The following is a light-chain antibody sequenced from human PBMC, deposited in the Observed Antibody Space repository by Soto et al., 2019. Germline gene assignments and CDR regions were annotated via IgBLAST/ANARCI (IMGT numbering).Light chain of an antibody. CDR2: VNS. V-gene: IGLV1-40*01. CDR3: QSHDSSLSAVV. J-gene: IGLJ2*01. CDR1: SSNIGAGYD. Sequence: QSVLTQPPSVSGAPGQRVTISCTGSSSNIGAGYDVHWYQQLPGTAPKLLIYVNSNRPSGVPDRFSGSKSDTSASLAITGLQAEDEADYYCQSHDSSLSAVVFGGGTKLTVL.